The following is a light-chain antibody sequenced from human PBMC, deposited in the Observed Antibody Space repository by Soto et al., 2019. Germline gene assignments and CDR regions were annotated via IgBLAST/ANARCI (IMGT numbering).Light chain of an antibody. V-gene: IGKV3-20*01. Sequence: EIVLTQSPGTLSLSPGERATLSCRASQSVSSTYLAWYQRKPGQAPRLLIYGASSRATGIPDRFSGSGSGTDCTLTISRLEPEDFAVYYCQQYGSSPQTFGQGTKLEIK. CDR3: QQYGSSPQT. J-gene: IGKJ2*01. CDR2: GAS. CDR1: QSVSSTY.